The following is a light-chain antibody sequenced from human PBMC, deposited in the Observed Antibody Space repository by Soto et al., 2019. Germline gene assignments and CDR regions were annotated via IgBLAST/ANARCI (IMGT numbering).Light chain of an antibody. J-gene: IGKJ1*01. Sequence: DIQMTQSPSTLSGSVGARVTITCLASQTISSWLAWYQQKPGKAPKLLIYKASTLKSGVPSRFSGSGSGTEFTLTISSMQPDDFATYYCQQYNGYSRTFGQGTKVDIK. CDR3: QQYNGYSRT. CDR1: QTISSW. V-gene: IGKV1-5*03. CDR2: KAS.